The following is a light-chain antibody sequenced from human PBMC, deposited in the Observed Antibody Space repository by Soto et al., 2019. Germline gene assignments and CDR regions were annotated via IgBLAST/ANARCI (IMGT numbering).Light chain of an antibody. J-gene: IGKJ2*01. CDR2: LGS. Sequence: EMVMTQSPPSLTVTPGEPASISCRSSQRLLHSNGNTFLDWYVQKPGQSPQLLIYLGSNRASGVPDRVSGSEAGTDFTLKISRVEAEDVGVYYCMQALQTPYTFGQGTKVDIK. V-gene: IGKV2-28*01. CDR1: QRLLHSNGNTF. CDR3: MQALQTPYT.